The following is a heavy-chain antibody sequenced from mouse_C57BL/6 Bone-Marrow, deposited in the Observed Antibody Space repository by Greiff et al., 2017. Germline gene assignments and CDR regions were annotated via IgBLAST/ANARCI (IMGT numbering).Heavy chain of an antibody. CDR3: VRHSLAY. V-gene: IGHV10-1*01. J-gene: IGHJ3*01. Sequence: EVKLMESGGGLVQPKGSLKLSCAASGFSFNTYAMNWVRQAPGKGLEWVARIRSKSNNYATYYADSVKDRFTISRDDPESMLYLQMNNLKTEDTAMYYCVRHSLAYWGQGTLVTVSA. CDR1: GFSFNTYA. CDR2: IRSKSNNYAT.